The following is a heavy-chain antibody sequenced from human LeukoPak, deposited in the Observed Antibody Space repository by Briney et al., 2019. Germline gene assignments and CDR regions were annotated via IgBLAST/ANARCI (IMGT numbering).Heavy chain of an antibody. CDR1: GFTFSSYA. D-gene: IGHD3-22*01. CDR3: AKDSSGYYPPVRFDY. Sequence: PGGSLRLSCAASGFTFSSYAMSWVRQAPGKGLEWVSAISGSGGSTDYADSVKGRFTISRDNSKNTLYLQMNSLRAEDPSIYYCAKDSSGYYPPVRFDYWGQGTLVTVSS. V-gene: IGHV3-23*01. CDR2: ISGSGGST. J-gene: IGHJ4*02.